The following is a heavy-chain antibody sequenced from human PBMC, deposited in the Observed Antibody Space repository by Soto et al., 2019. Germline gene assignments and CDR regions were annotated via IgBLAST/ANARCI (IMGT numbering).Heavy chain of an antibody. J-gene: IGHJ2*01. V-gene: IGHV1-18*01. CDR3: ARVGVPYYYDRSGFSRARGRRDGYFDL. D-gene: IGHD3-22*01. CDR2: ISAYNGNT. CDR1: GYTFTSYG. Sequence: ASVKVSCKASGYTFTSYGISWVRQAPGQGLEWMGWISAYNGNTNYAQKLQGRVTMTTDTSTSTAYMELRSLRSDDTAVYYCARVGVPYYYDRSGFSRARGRRDGYFDLGGRGTMVTVS.